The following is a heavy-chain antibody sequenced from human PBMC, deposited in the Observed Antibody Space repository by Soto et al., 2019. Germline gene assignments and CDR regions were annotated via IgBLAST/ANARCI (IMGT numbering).Heavy chain of an antibody. V-gene: IGHV3-64D*06. CDR2: ISSYGVST. CDR1: GFTFSSYA. CDR3: VKGEYYYDSSGYYPFDY. Sequence: GDSLRLSCSASGFTFSSYAMHWVRQAPGKGLEYVSYISSYGVSTHYADSVKGRFTISRDNSKNTQYLQMSSLIADDTAVYYCVKGEYYYDSSGYYPFDYWGQGT. J-gene: IGHJ4*02. D-gene: IGHD3-22*01.